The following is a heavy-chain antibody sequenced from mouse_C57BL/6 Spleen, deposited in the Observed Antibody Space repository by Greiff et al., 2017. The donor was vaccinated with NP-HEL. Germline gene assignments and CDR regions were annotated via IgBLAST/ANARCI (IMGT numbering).Heavy chain of an antibody. CDR3: ARVYDRYAMDN. V-gene: IGHV5-12*01. CDR2: ISNGGGST. CDR1: GFTFSDYY. J-gene: IGHJ4*01. D-gene: IGHD2-3*01. Sequence: DVHLVESGGGLVQPGGSLKLSCAASGFTFSDYYMYWVRQTPEMRLEWVAYISNGGGSTYYPDTVKGRFTISRDNAKNTLYLQMSRLKSEDTAMYYCARVYDRYAMDNWGQGASVTVSS.